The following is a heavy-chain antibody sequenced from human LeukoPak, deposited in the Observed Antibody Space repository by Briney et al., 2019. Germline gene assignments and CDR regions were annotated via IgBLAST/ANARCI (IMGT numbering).Heavy chain of an antibody. J-gene: IGHJ4*02. CDR3: PKDRSRGLVY. Sequence: GGSLRLSCAASGFTFSDYYMSWIRQAPGKGLEWVSYISSSGSTIYYADSVKGRLTISRDNAKNSLYLQMNSLRAEDTAVYYCPKDRSRGLVYWGQGTLVTVSS. CDR2: ISSSGSTI. V-gene: IGHV3-11*01. CDR1: GFTFSDYY. D-gene: IGHD2-15*01.